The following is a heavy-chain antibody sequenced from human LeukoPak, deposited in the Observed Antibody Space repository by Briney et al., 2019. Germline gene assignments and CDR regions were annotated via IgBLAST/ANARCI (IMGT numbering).Heavy chain of an antibody. J-gene: IGHJ4*02. CDR1: GGSFSGYY. D-gene: IGHD3-3*01. CDR2: INHSGST. Sequence: PSETLSLTCAVYGGSFSGYYWSWIRQPPGKGLEWIGEINHSGSTNYNPSLKSRATISVDTSKNQFSLKLSSVTAADTAVYYCARHLIEWSPFDYWGQGTLVTVSS. CDR3: ARHLIEWSPFDY. V-gene: IGHV4-34*01.